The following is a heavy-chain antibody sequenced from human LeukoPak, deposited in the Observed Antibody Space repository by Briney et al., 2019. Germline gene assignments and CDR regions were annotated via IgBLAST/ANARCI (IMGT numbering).Heavy chain of an antibody. CDR1: GGSISSGSYY. V-gene: IGHV4-61*02. Sequence: PSETLSLTCTVSGGSISSGSYYGSWIRQPAGKGLEWIGRIYTSGSTNYNPSLKSRVTISVDTSKNQFSLKLSSVTAADTAVYYCARDYHGGNLDYWGQGTLVTVSS. D-gene: IGHD2-15*01. CDR2: IYTSGST. J-gene: IGHJ4*02. CDR3: ARDYHGGNLDY.